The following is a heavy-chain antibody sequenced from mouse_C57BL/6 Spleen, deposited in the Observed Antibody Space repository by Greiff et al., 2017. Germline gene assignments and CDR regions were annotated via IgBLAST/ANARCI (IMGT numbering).Heavy chain of an antibody. D-gene: IGHD2-3*01. CDR1: GYSFTGYY. CDR3: ARNDGYYKYYFDY. Sequence: VQLQQSGPELVKPGASVKISCKASGYSFTGYYMNWVKQSPEKSLEWIGEINPSTGGTTYNQKFKAKATLTVDKSSSTAYMQLKSLTSEDSAVYYCARNDGYYKYYFDYWGQGTTLTVSS. V-gene: IGHV1-42*01. CDR2: INPSTGGT. J-gene: IGHJ2*01.